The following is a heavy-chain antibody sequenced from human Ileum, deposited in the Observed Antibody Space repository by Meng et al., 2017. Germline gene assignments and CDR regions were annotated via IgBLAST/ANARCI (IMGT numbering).Heavy chain of an antibody. J-gene: IGHJ4*02. CDR2: IIPIIGTA. V-gene: IGHV1-69*06. CDR1: GGTFNSYA. D-gene: IGHD3-3*01. Sequence: SVKVSCKASGGTFNSYAISWVRQAPGQGLEWMGGIIPIIGTANYAQKFQGRVTITADKSTTTAYMEMSSLRPEDTAIYYCARSWGFGGGNYWDHWGQGTLVTVSS. CDR3: ARSWGFGGGNYWDH.